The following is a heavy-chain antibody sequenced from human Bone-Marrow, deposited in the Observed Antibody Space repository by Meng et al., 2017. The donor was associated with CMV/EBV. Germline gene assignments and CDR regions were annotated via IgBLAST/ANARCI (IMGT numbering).Heavy chain of an antibody. CDR1: EFTFDNYG. J-gene: IGHJ4*02. CDR3: AKDLLLFGGANAYFDY. V-gene: IGHV3-30*02. Sequence: LSLTCAASEFTFDNYGMHWVRQTPGKGLEWVAFIRHDGTNKYYGDSVKGRFTISRDNSKNTVYLQMNSLRPEETAIYYCAKDLLLFGGANAYFDYWGQGTLVTVSS. D-gene: IGHD3-16*01. CDR2: IRHDGTNK.